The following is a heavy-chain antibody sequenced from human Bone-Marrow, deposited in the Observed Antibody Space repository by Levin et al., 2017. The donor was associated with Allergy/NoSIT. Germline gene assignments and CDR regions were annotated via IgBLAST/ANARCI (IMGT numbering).Heavy chain of an antibody. V-gene: IGHV4-30-4*01. D-gene: IGHD4-17*01. Sequence: TSETLSLTCTVSGGSISSGDYYWSWIRQPPGKGLEWIGYIYYSGSTYYNPSLKSRVTISVDTSKNQFSLKLSSVTAADTAVYYCARDVGTTVTKGWFDPWGQGTLVTVSS. CDR1: GGSISSGDYY. J-gene: IGHJ5*02. CDR2: IYYSGST. CDR3: ARDVGTTVTKGWFDP.